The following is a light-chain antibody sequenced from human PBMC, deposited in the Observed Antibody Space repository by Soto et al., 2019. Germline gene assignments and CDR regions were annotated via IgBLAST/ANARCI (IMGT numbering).Light chain of an antibody. CDR2: GTS. CDR1: QSVRAN. J-gene: IGKJ4*01. V-gene: IGKV3-15*01. Sequence: DIVLTQSPGTLSLSPGERATLSCRASQSVRANLAWYQQKPGQAPRLLIYGTSTRATGIPARFSGSGSGTEFTLTISSLQSEDFAVYYCQQCDNWPLTFGGGTKVDIK. CDR3: QQCDNWPLT.